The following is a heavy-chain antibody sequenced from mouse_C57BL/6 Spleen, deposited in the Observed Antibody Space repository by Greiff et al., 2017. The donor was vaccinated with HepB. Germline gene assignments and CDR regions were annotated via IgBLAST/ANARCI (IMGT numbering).Heavy chain of an antibody. CDR1: GFTFSDYG. V-gene: IGHV5-17*01. CDR2: ISSGSSTI. J-gene: IGHJ3*01. D-gene: IGHD1-1*01. CDR3: ARQDYGTGLFAY. Sequence: EVMLVESGGGLVKPGGSLKLSCAASGFTFSDYGMHWVRQAPEKGLEWVAYISSGSSTIYYADTVKGRFTISRDNAKNTLFLQMTSLRSEDTAMYYCARQDYGTGLFAYWGQGTLVTVSA.